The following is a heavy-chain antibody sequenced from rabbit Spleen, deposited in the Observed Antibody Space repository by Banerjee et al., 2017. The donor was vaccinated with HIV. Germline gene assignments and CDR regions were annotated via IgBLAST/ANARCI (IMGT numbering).Heavy chain of an antibody. V-gene: IGHV1S40*01. J-gene: IGHJ4*01. D-gene: IGHD6-1*01. CDR3: ARGTYGTL. Sequence: QSLEESGGDLVKPGASLTLTCTASGVSFSSSSYMCWVRQAPGKGLEWVGCIYAGSSGTTYSASWAQGRFTISKASSTTVTLQMTSLTAADMATYFCARGTYGTLWGQGTLVTVS. CDR1: GVSFSSSSY. CDR2: IYAGSSGTT.